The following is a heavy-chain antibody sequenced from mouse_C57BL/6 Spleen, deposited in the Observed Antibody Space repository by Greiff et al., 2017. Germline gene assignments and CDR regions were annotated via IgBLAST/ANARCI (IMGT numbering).Heavy chain of an antibody. V-gene: IGHV5-9-1*02. Sequence: EVHLVESGEGLVKPGGSLKLSCAASGFTFSSYAMSWVRQTPEKRLAWVAYISSGGDSIYYADTVKGRFTISRDNARNTLYLQMSSLKFEDTAMYYCSREEYGSVRAYWGQGTLVTVSA. D-gene: IGHD1-1*01. J-gene: IGHJ3*01. CDR2: ISSGGDSI. CDR3: SREEYGSVRAY. CDR1: GFTFSSYA.